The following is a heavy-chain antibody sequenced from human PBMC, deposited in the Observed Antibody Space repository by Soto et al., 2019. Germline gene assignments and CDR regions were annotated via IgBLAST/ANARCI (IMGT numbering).Heavy chain of an antibody. D-gene: IGHD2-21*02. V-gene: IGHV4-4*02. J-gene: IGHJ4*02. Sequence: SETLSLPCVVSGASLSKSHCLSWVRQPAGEGLEWVGEIYHSGSTNYNPSLGSRVTISVDKSKNQISLRLASVTASDTAGYDWSKAPPYCRESRGPGALVTLSS. CDR2: IYHSGST. CDR3: SKAPPYCRES. CDR1: GASLSKSHC.